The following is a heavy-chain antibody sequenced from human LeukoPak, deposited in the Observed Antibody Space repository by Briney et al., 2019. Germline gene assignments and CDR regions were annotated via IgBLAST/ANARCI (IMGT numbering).Heavy chain of an antibody. CDR2: IYYSGST. CDR1: GGSISSGGYY. D-gene: IGHD1-26*01. Sequence: SETLSLTCTVSGGSISSGGYYWSLIRQHPGKRLDWIGYIYYSGSTYYNPSLKSRVTISVDTSKNQFSLKLSSVTAADTAVYYCAREEIVGATRLLFDYWGQGTLVTVSS. CDR3: AREEIVGATRLLFDY. V-gene: IGHV4-31*03. J-gene: IGHJ4*02.